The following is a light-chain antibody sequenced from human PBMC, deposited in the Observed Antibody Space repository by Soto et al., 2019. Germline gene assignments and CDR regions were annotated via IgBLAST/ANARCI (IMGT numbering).Light chain of an antibody. CDR3: QHCDSSRLT. CDR2: DAS. Sequence: EIVLTQSPGTLSLSPGERANLSCRASQSVGSGYLAWYQQKRGQAPRLLIYDASSRATGIPDRFSGSASGRDFTLTISRLEPEDFAVYFCQHCDSSRLTFGGGTKVEIK. CDR1: QSVGSGY. V-gene: IGKV3-20*01. J-gene: IGKJ4*01.